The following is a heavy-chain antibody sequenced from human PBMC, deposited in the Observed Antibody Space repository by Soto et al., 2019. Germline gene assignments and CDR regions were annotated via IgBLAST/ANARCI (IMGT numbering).Heavy chain of an antibody. D-gene: IGHD3-3*01. V-gene: IGHV3-9*01. CDR1: GFTFDDYA. J-gene: IGHJ4*02. CDR2: ISWSTSSI. Sequence: GGSLRLSCAASGFTFDDYAMHWVRQIPGKGLQWVSGISWSTSSIGYGASLRGRFLISRDNANKSLYLQLNDLRPEDTALYYCGKASSSNSWSPIDYWGQGTMVTVSS. CDR3: GKASSSNSWSPIDY.